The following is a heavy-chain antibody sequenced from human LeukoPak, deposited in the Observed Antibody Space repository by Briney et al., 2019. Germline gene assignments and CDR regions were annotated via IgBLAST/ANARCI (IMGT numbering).Heavy chain of an antibody. J-gene: IGHJ4*02. D-gene: IGHD3-3*01. CDR1: GGSISSGGYS. CDR3: ARGSLRFLEWLLEFDY. V-gene: IGHV4-30-2*01. Sequence: PSEILSLTCAVSGGSISSGGYSWSWIRQPPGKGLEWIGYIYHSGSTYYNPSLKSRVTISVDRSKNQFSLKLSSVTAADTAVYYCARGSLRFLEWLLEFDYWGQGTLVTVSS. CDR2: IYHSGST.